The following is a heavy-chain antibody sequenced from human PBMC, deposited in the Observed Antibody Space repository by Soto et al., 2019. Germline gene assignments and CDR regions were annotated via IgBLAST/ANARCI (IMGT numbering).Heavy chain of an antibody. V-gene: IGHV1-69*13. CDR1: GGTFSSYA. D-gene: IGHD3-22*01. CDR2: IIPIFGTA. CDR3: ARDPHQYYYDSSGPRSAFDI. Sequence: SVKVACKASGGTFSSYASSWVRQAPGQGLEWMGGIIPIFGTANYAQKVQGRVTITADESTGTAYVELSSLRSEDTAVYYCARDPHQYYYDSSGPRSAFDIWGQGTMVTVS. J-gene: IGHJ3*02.